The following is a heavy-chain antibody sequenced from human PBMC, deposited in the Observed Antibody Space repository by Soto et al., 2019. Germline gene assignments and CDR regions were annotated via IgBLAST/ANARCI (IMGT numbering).Heavy chain of an antibody. CDR1: GGSISSSSYY. Sequence: PSETLSLTCTVSGGSISSSSYYWGWVRQPPGKGLEWIGSIYYSGSTYYNPSLKSRVTISVDTSKNQFSLKLSPVTAADTAVYYCARHDDWTYYSGMDVWGQGATVTVSS. V-gene: IGHV4-39*01. D-gene: IGHD3-9*01. CDR2: IYYSGST. J-gene: IGHJ6*02. CDR3: ARHDDWTYYSGMDV.